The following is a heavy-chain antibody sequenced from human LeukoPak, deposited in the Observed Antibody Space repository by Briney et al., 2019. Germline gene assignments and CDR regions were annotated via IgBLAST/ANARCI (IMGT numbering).Heavy chain of an antibody. D-gene: IGHD6-19*01. CDR3: ARLPPTESSGWGRPFDY. CDR2: VYDSGST. CDR1: GGSISSSSYF. V-gene: IGHV4-39*01. J-gene: IGHJ4*02. Sequence: SETLSLTCTVSGGSISSSSYFWGWIRQPPGKGLEWIGSVYDSGSTYYNPSLKSRVTISVDTSKSQFSLKLSSVTAADTAVFYCARLPPTESSGWGRPFDYWGQGTLVTVSS.